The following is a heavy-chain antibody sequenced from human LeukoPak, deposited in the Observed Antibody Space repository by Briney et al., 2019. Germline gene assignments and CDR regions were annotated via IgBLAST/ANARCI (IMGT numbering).Heavy chain of an antibody. V-gene: IGHV4-59*01. Sequence: PSETLSLTCTVSGGSISSYYWSWIRQPPGKGLEWIGNIYYSGSTNYNPSLKSRVTISVDTSKNQFSLKLSSVTAADTAVYYCARLVSAGSYPSFFDYWGQGTLVTVSS. CDR2: IYYSGST. CDR3: ARLVSAGSYPSFFDY. J-gene: IGHJ4*02. D-gene: IGHD3-10*01. CDR1: GGSISSYY.